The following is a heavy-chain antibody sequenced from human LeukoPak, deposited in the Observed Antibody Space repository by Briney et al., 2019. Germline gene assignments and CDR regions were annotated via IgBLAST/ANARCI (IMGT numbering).Heavy chain of an antibody. D-gene: IGHD6-13*01. Sequence: SETLSLTCTVSGGSISSGGYYWSWIRQPPGKGLEWIGYIYHSGSTYYNPSLKSRVTISVDRSKNQFSLKLSSVTAADTAVYYCANLAAASPPLDYWGQGTLVTVSS. CDR3: ANLAAASPPLDY. J-gene: IGHJ4*02. CDR2: IYHSGST. CDR1: GGSISSGGYY. V-gene: IGHV4-30-2*01.